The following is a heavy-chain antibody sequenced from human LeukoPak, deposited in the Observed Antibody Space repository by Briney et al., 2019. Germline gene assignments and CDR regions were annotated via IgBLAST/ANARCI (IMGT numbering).Heavy chain of an antibody. Sequence: GASVKVSCKASGGTFSSYTISWVRQAPGQGLEWMERIIPILGIANYAQKFQGRVTITADKSTSTAYMELSSLRSEDTAVYYCARDTERGSGAFDIWGQGTMVTVSS. CDR2: IIPILGIA. CDR3: ARDTERGSGAFDI. D-gene: IGHD3-16*01. V-gene: IGHV1-69*04. CDR1: GGTFSSYT. J-gene: IGHJ3*02.